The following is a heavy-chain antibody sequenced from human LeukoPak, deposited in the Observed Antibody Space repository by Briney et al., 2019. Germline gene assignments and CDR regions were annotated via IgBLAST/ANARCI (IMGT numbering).Heavy chain of an antibody. V-gene: IGHV4-28*03. Sequence: SDTLSLTCAVSGYSISSGNWWAWIRQPPGKGLEWIGYIYHSGSTYYNPSLKSRVTISVDRSKNQFSLKLSSVTAADTAVYYCAREVYYGDWYFDLWGRGTLVTVSS. J-gene: IGHJ2*01. CDR1: GYSISSGNW. CDR3: AREVYYGDWYFDL. CDR2: IYHSGST. D-gene: IGHD3-3*01.